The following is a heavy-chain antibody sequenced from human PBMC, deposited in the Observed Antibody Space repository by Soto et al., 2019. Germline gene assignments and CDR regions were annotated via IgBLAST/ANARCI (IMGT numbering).Heavy chain of an antibody. CDR2: IIPIVGTA. CDR3: ARDTYYYDSSGYRWRFDP. J-gene: IGHJ5*02. Sequence: QVQLVQSGAEVKKPGSSVKVSCKASGGTFSSYAISWVRQAPGQGLEWMEGIIPIVGTANYAQKFQGRVTITADESTSTAYMELSSRRSEDTAVYYCARDTYYYDSSGYRWRFDPWGQGTLFTVSS. CDR1: GGTFSSYA. V-gene: IGHV1-69*12. D-gene: IGHD3-22*01.